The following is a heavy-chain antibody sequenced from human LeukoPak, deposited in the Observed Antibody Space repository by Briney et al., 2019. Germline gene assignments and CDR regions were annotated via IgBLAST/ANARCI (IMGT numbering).Heavy chain of an antibody. CDR2: INSSGGNT. CDR1: VYTFTSYY. J-gene: IGHJ6*02. V-gene: IGHV1-46*01. CDR3: ARENTYGYSYGMDV. Sequence: ASVNVSCKASVYTFTSYYMYWVRQAPGQGLEWMGIINSSGGNTSYAQNFQGRVTMTRDTSARIVYMELRSLRSEDTAVYYCARENTYGYSYGMDVWGQGTTVTVSS. D-gene: IGHD3-22*01.